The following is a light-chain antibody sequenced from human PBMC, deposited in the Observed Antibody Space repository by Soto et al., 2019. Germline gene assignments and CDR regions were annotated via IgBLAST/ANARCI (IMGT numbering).Light chain of an antibody. J-gene: IGLJ2*01. Sequence: QSVLIQPPSVSGTPGQNVTISCTGSNSNIGRNFVYWYQQFPRTTPRLLINKNNQRPSGVPERFSVSQSDASASLAISGLRSEDEVHYHCAAWDDSLNGQVFGGGTKLTVL. CDR2: KNN. CDR1: NSNIGRNF. CDR3: AAWDDSLNGQV. V-gene: IGLV1-47*01.